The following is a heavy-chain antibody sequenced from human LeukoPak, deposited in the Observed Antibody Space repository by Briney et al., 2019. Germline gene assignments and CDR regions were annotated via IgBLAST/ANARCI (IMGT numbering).Heavy chain of an antibody. Sequence: SETLSLTCAVSGGSISSSNWWSWVRQPPGKGLEWIGEIYHSGSTNYNPSLKSRVTISVDKSKNQFSLKLSSVTAADTAVYYCARDGYYYGSGSPIGYWGQGTLVTVSS. D-gene: IGHD3-10*01. CDR2: IYHSGST. CDR1: GGSISSSNW. V-gene: IGHV4-4*02. J-gene: IGHJ4*02. CDR3: ARDGYYYGSGSPIGY.